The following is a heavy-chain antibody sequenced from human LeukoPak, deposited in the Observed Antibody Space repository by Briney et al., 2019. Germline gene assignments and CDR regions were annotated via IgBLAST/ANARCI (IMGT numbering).Heavy chain of an antibody. Sequence: GGSLRLSCAASGFAFSDHYMSWIRQAPGKGLEWVANIKQDGSEKYNVDSVKGRFTISRDNAKNSLYLEMNSLRAEDTAVYYCVRERTNYYDSSGYYWGQGTLVTVSS. CDR3: VRERTNYYDSSGYY. J-gene: IGHJ4*02. V-gene: IGHV3-7*05. CDR2: IKQDGSEK. CDR1: GFAFSDHY. D-gene: IGHD3-22*01.